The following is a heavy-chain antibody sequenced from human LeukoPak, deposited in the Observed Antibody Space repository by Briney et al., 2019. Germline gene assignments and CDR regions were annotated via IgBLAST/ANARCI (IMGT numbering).Heavy chain of an antibody. D-gene: IGHD3-9*01. CDR1: GGSISSYY. CDR2: IYYSGTT. J-gene: IGHJ3*02. V-gene: IGHV4-59*08. Sequence: SETLSLTCTVSGGSISSYYWSWIRQPPGEGLEWIGYIYYSGTTNYNPSLKSRVTISVDTSKNQFSLKLSSVTAADTAVYYCARHYDILTGYPAYAFDIWGQGTMVTVSS. CDR3: ARHYDILTGYPAYAFDI.